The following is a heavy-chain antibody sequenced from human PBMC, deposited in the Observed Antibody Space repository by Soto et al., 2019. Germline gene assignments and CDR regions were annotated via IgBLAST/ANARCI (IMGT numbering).Heavy chain of an antibody. CDR2: IDPSDSQT. J-gene: IGHJ4*02. D-gene: IGHD3-22*01. Sequence: GESLKISCKGSGYSFAGYWITGVRPKPGKGLEWMGRIDPSDSQTYYSPSFRGHVTISVTKSITTVFLQWSSLRASDTAMYYCARQIYDSDTGPNFQYYFDSWGQGTPVTVSS. CDR1: GYSFAGYW. V-gene: IGHV5-10-1*01. CDR3: ARQIYDSDTGPNFQYYFDS.